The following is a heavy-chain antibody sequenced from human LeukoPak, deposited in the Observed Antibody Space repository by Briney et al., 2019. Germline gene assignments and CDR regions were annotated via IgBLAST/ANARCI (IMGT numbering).Heavy chain of an antibody. CDR1: GFTFSSYS. CDR2: ISSSSSYT. V-gene: IGHV3-21*01. Sequence: GGSLRLSCAASGFTFSSYSMNWVRQAPGKGLEWVTSISSSSSYTYYADSVKGRFTISRDNAKNSLYLQMNSLRAEDTAVYYCARVLVVAATPDAFDIWGQGTMVTVSS. J-gene: IGHJ3*02. D-gene: IGHD2-15*01. CDR3: ARVLVVAATPDAFDI.